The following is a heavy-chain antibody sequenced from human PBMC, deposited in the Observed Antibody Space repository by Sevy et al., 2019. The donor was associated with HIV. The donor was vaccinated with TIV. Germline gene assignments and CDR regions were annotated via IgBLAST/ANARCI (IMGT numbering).Heavy chain of an antibody. CDR3: AAGTIDY. V-gene: IGHV3-48*03. Sequence: GGSLRLSCVVSALSLKDFEMNWVRQTPGKGLEWLSYINRTSESIYYADSVKGRFTISRDNAKNSLYLQMNNLRAEDTALYYCAAGTIDYWGQGTLVTVSS. J-gene: IGHJ4*02. D-gene: IGHD1-1*01. CDR2: INRTSESI. CDR1: ALSLKDFE.